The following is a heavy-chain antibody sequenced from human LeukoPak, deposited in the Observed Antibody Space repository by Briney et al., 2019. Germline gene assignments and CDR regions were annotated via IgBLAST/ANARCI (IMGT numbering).Heavy chain of an antibody. CDR3: VPSASASYFDY. J-gene: IGHJ4*02. CDR1: GYSFINYY. D-gene: IGHD3-10*01. CDR2: INPRSGDT. Sequence: GASVKVSCKTSGYSFINYYMHWVRQAPGQGPEWMGRINPRSGDTNYAQKFQGRVTMTRDMSISTAYMELNRLRSDDTAVYFCVPSASASYFDYWGQGTLVTVSS. V-gene: IGHV1-2*02.